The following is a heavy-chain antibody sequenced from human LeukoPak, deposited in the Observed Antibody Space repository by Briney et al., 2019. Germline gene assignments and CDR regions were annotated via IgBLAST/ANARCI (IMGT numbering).Heavy chain of an antibody. CDR3: AREPIVGATGDYFDY. D-gene: IGHD1-26*01. Sequence: PGGSLRLSCAASGFTFSDYYMSWIRQAPGKGLEWVSYISSSGSTIYYADSVKGRFTISRDNAKNSLYLQMNSLRAEDTAVYYCAREPIVGATGDYFDYWGQGTLVTVSS. CDR1: GFTFSDYY. J-gene: IGHJ4*02. CDR2: ISSSGSTI. V-gene: IGHV3-11*04.